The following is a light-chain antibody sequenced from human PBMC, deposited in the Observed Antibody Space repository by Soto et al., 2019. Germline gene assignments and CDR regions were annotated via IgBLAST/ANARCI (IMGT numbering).Light chain of an antibody. Sequence: EIVLTHSPGTLSLSPGERATLSCRASQSVSSSYLAWYQQKPGQAPRLLIHGASSRATGIPDRFSGSESGTDFTLTISRLEPEDFAVYYCQQYGSSPETFGQGTKVDIK. CDR3: QQYGSSPET. CDR2: GAS. J-gene: IGKJ1*01. CDR1: QSVSSSY. V-gene: IGKV3-20*01.